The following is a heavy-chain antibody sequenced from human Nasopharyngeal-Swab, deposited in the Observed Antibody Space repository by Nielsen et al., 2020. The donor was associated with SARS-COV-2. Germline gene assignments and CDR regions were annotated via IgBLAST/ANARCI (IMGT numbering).Heavy chain of an antibody. J-gene: IGHJ4*02. V-gene: IGHV4-59*03. Sequence: SETLSLTCTVSDASINTYYWSWIRQSPGKGLEWLGHIYHTGTTNYNPSLKSRIIISVDTSKNQFSFSLNLSSVTAADTALYYCAATRYSYGPFFDHWAQGTQVTVSS. D-gene: IGHD5-18*01. CDR2: IYHTGTT. CDR3: AATRYSYGPFFDH. CDR1: DASINTYY.